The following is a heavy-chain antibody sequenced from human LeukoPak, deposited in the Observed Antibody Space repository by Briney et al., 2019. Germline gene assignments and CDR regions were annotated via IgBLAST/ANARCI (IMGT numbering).Heavy chain of an antibody. D-gene: IGHD5-12*01. V-gene: IGHV1-46*01. J-gene: IGHJ6*02. CDR2: INPSGGRT. Sequence: WASVKVSCKASGYTFTSFYMHWVRQAPGQGLEWMGIINPSGGRTTYAQKFQGRVTMTRDTSTSTVYMGLSSLRSDDTAVYYCARDGRRGYDLEFSYYYGMDVWGQGTTVTVSS. CDR3: ARDGRRGYDLEFSYYYGMDV. CDR1: GYTFTSFY.